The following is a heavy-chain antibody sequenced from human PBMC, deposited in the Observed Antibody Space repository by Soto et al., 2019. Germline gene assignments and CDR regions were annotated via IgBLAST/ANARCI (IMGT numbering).Heavy chain of an antibody. Sequence: GGSLRLSCAASVFTFSSYGMHWVRQAPGKGLEWVAVIWYDGSNKYYADSVKGRFTISRDNSKNTLYLQMNSLRAEDTAVYYCARGAVTTYYYYGMDVWGQGTTVTVSS. J-gene: IGHJ6*02. V-gene: IGHV3-33*01. CDR2: IWYDGSNK. CDR3: ARGAVTTYYYYGMDV. CDR1: VFTFSSYG. D-gene: IGHD4-17*01.